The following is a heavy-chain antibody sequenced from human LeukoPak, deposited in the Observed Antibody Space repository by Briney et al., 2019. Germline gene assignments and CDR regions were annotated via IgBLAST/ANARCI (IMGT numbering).Heavy chain of an antibody. J-gene: IGHJ4*02. Sequence: GGSLRLSCAASGFTVSSNYMSWVRQAPGKGLEWVSAISRSGDSTYYADSVKGRFTISRDNSRNTLYLQMNSLRAEDTAVYYCAKRPQNYGVDYWALGTLVSVS. V-gene: IGHV3-23*01. D-gene: IGHD4-17*01. CDR2: ISRSGDST. CDR1: GFTVSSNY. CDR3: AKRPQNYGVDY.